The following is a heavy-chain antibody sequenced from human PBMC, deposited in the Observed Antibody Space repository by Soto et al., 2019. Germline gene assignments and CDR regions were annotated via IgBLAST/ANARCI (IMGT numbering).Heavy chain of an antibody. CDR3: AGVHMTGPVDS. J-gene: IGHJ4*02. V-gene: IGHV4-61*01. CDR1: GASISIGSYY. D-gene: IGHD3-9*01. Sequence: SETLSLTCTVSGASISIGSYYWSWIRQPPGKGLEWVGNIFHSGTTNYNPSLKSRLFMSVDAPINHFSLRLSSVTAADTAFYYCAGVHMTGPVDSWGQGNLVTVSS. CDR2: IFHSGTT.